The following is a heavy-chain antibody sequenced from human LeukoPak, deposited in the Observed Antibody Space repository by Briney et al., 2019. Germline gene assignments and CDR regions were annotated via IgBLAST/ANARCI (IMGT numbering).Heavy chain of an antibody. CDR1: GGSISSYY. Sequence: SETLSLTCTVSGGSISSYYWSWIRQPPGKGLEWIGYIYYSGSTNYNPSLKSRVTISVDTSKNQLSLKLSSVTAADTAVYYCARELGATVVNYGMDVWGQGTTVTVSS. D-gene: IGHD4-23*01. V-gene: IGHV4-59*01. CDR3: ARELGATVVNYGMDV. CDR2: IYYSGST. J-gene: IGHJ6*02.